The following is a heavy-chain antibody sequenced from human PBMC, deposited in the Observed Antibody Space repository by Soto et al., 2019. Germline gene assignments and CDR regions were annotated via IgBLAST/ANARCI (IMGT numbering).Heavy chain of an antibody. CDR1: GFTFSSYA. CDR3: ARSVAYCSGGTCGWFDP. D-gene: IGHD2-15*01. V-gene: IGHV3-30-3*01. J-gene: IGHJ5*02. CDR2: TSFDGSNK. Sequence: QVQLVESGGGVVQPGKSLRLSCAASGFTFSSYAMHWVRQAPGKGLEWVAVTSFDGSNKYYTVSVKGRFTISRDNSKNTLYLQMDSLRAEDTAVYYCARSVAYCSGGTCGWFDPWGQGTLVTVSS.